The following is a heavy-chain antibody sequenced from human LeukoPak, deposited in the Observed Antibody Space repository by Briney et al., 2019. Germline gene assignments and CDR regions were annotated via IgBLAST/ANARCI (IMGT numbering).Heavy chain of an antibody. J-gene: IGHJ4*02. V-gene: IGHV4-4*07. CDR2: IYTSGST. CDR3: ARNYYDSSGFPYFDY. Sequence: SETLSLTCTVSGGSNSSYYWSWIRQPAGKGLEWIGRIYTSGSTNYNPSLKSRVTMSVDTFKNQFSLKLSSVTAADTAVYYCARNYYDSSGFPYFDYWGQGTLVTVSS. CDR1: GGSNSSYY. D-gene: IGHD3-22*01.